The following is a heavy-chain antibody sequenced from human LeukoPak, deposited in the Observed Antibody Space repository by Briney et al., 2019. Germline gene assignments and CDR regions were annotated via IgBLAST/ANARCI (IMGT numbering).Heavy chain of an antibody. V-gene: IGHV5-51*01. CDR1: WYSVSSHW. D-gene: IGHD3-10*01. CDR3: ARRKKGELLIDY. J-gene: IGHJ4*02. Sequence: GGSLKISCKGSWYSVSSHWIGWVRPTPRESLEWMGIIYPGDSDTRYSPSFQGHVTISADKSISTAYLQWSSLKASGTAMYYCARRKKGELLIDYWGQGTLVTVSS. CDR2: IYPGDSDT.